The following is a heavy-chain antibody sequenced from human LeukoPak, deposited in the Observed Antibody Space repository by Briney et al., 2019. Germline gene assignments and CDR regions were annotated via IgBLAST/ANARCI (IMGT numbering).Heavy chain of an antibody. D-gene: IGHD2-2*01. V-gene: IGHV1-69*02. CDR3: ARGGVPIVVVPAAIGHNWFDP. J-gene: IGHJ5*02. CDR1: GGTFSSYT. CDR2: IIPILGIA. Sequence: EASVKVSCKASGGTFSSYTISWVRQAPGQELEWMGRIIPILGIANYAQKFQGRVTITADKSTSTAYMELSSLRSEDTAVYYCARGGVPIVVVPAAIGHNWFDPWGQGTLVTVSS.